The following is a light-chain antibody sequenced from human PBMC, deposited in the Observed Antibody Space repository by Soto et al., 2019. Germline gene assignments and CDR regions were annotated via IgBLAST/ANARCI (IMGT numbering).Light chain of an antibody. V-gene: IGLV2-14*01. CDR1: SSDVGGYNY. CDR2: EVS. CDR3: SSYIVSSTYV. Sequence: QSALTQPASVSGSPGQSITISCTGTSSDVGGYNYVSWYQQHPGKAPKLMIYEVSNRPSGVSDRFSGSKSGDTASLTISGHQAEDEADYYSSSYIVSSTYVFGTGTKVTVL. J-gene: IGLJ1*01.